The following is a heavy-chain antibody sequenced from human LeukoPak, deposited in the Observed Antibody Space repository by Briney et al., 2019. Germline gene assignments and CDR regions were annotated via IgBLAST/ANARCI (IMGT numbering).Heavy chain of an antibody. Sequence: PSETLSLTCTVSGGSISSGSYYWSWIRQPAGKGLEWIGRIYTSGSTNYNPSLKSRVTISADTSKNQFSLKLSSVTAADTAVYYCARDTSDYSGSYFDYWGQGTLVTVSS. J-gene: IGHJ4*02. V-gene: IGHV4-61*02. CDR1: GGSISSGSYY. CDR2: IYTSGST. CDR3: ARDTSDYSGSYFDY. D-gene: IGHD1-26*01.